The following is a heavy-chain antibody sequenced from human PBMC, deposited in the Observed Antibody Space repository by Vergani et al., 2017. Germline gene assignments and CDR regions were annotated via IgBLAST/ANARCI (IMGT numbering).Heavy chain of an antibody. CDR3: AKTGLVVVTAEPYFFDY. Sequence: EVQLLESGGGLVQPGGSLRLSCAASGFTFSSYAMSWVRQAPGKGLEWVSSISGSGGSTYYADSVKGRFTISRDDSKNMLYLLMNSLRAEDTAVYYCAKTGLVVVTAEPYFFDYWGQGTLVTVSS. V-gene: IGHV3-23*01. J-gene: IGHJ4*02. D-gene: IGHD2-21*02. CDR2: ISGSGGST. CDR1: GFTFSSYA.